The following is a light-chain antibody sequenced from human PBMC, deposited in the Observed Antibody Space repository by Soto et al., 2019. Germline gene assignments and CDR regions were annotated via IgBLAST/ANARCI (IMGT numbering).Light chain of an antibody. Sequence: VITHAPATLSVSPGERATLSCRASQSVSSNLAWYQQKPGQAPRLLIYGASTRATGIPARFSGSGSGTEFTLTISSLQSEDFAVYYCQQYNNSWTFGQGTKVDIK. CDR2: GAS. CDR1: QSVSSN. V-gene: IGKV3-15*01. J-gene: IGKJ1*01. CDR3: QQYNNSWT.